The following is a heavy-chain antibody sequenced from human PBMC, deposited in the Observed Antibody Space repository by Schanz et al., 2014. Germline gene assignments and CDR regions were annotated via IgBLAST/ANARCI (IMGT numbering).Heavy chain of an antibody. CDR2: NDRDGDHT. D-gene: IGHD1-26*01. CDR1: GFSFDDYT. Sequence: EVQLVESGGVVAQPGGPLRLSCAASGFSFDDYTMHWVRQAPRKGLEWVSLNDRDGDHTYYADSVKGRITISRENSKNSLYLQMDSLRTEDTALYYCGKDSRGSSFGMDVWGQGTTVTVSS. V-gene: IGHV3-43*01. CDR3: GKDSRGSSFGMDV. J-gene: IGHJ6*02.